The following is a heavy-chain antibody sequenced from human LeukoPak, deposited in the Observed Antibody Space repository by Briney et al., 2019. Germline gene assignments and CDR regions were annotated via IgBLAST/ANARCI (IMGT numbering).Heavy chain of an antibody. CDR3: ARDIELLPRD. D-gene: IGHD2-15*01. CDR2: ISSSGSTI. V-gene: IGHV3-48*03. Sequence: GGSLRLSCAASGFTFSSYEMNWVRQAPGKGLEWVSYISSSGSTIYYADSVKGRFTISRDNAKNSLYLQMNSLRAEDTAVYYCARDIELLPRDWGQGTLVTVSS. J-gene: IGHJ4*02. CDR1: GFTFSSYE.